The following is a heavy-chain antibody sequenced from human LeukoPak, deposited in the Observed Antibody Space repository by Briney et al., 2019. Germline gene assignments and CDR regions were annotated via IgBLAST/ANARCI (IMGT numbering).Heavy chain of an antibody. D-gene: IGHD2-15*01. CDR3: AAGAGYNSGYSLRF. CDR1: GYTFTGYY. V-gene: IGHV1-2*02. J-gene: IGHJ4*02. Sequence: GASVKVSCKASGYTFTGYYIRWVRQAPGQGLEWMGWINPNIGSTNYAQKFQGRVTMTRDTSISTAYMELSSLRSDDTAVYYCAAGAGYNSGYSLRFWGQGTMVTVSS. CDR2: INPNIGST.